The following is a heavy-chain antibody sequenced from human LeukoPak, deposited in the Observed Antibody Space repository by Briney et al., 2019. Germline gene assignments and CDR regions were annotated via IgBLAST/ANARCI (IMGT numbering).Heavy chain of an antibody. D-gene: IGHD6-13*01. CDR1: GFTFSSYA. J-gene: IGHJ4*02. Sequence: GGSLRLSCAASGFTFSSYAMSWVRQAPGKGLEWVSFTNVNGGAMYYADFVKGRFTISRDNAKSSLYLEMNSLRVEDTAVYYCARGPRILAAGSYYFDYWGQGSLVTVSS. CDR2: TNVNGGAM. CDR3: ARGPRILAAGSYYFDY. V-gene: IGHV3-48*04.